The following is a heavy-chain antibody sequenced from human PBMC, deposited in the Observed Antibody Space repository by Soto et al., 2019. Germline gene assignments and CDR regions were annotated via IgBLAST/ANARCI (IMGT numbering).Heavy chain of an antibody. CDR2: IYASGST. V-gene: IGHV4-4*07. CDR3: ARSGYSSGWYTAFDS. CDR1: GDSISGYY. J-gene: IGHJ4*02. D-gene: IGHD6-19*01. Sequence: SETLSLTCTVSGDSISGYYWSWIRLPAGKGLEWIGRIYASGSTISNPSLRSRVALSVDTSKNQFSLKLNSMTAADTAMYYCARSGYSSGWYTAFDSWSQGTLVTV.